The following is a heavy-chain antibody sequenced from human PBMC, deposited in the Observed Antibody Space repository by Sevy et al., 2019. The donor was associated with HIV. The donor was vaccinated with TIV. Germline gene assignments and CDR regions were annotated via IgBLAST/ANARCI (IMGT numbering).Heavy chain of an antibody. CDR1: GCTFSANW. CDR3: AHETFGRFES. Sequence: GGSLRLSCAASGCTFSANWMNWVRQAPGKGLEWVANIKGDGSDKHYVDSVEGRFTISRDNAKNLLYLQMNSLRVEDKAVYYCAHETFGRFESWSQGTLVTVSS. V-gene: IGHV3-7*01. CDR2: IKGDGSDK. D-gene: IGHD3-16*01. J-gene: IGHJ1*01.